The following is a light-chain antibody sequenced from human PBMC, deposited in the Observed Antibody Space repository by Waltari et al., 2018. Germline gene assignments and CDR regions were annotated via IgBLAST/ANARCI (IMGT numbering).Light chain of an antibody. V-gene: IGKV3-20*01. CDR2: GAS. Sequence: EIVLTQSPGTLSLSPGERATLSCWASQSVGGTLAWYQQKPGQAPRLLIYGASSRATGIPDRFSGSGSGTVFSLSISRLEPEDFAVYYCQHYVRLSVTFGQGTKVEIK. J-gene: IGKJ1*01. CDR1: QSVGGT. CDR3: QHYVRLSVT.